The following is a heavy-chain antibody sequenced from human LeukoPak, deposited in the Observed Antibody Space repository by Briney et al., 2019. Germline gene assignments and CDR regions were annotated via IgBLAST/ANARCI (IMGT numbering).Heavy chain of an antibody. Sequence: GASVKVSCKASGYTFTSYDTNWVRQATGQGLEWMGWMNPNSGNTGYAQKFQGRVTMTRNTSISTAYMELSSLRSEDTAVYYCARTPIRVAARLRWFDPWGQGTLVTVSS. CDR3: ARTPIRVAARLRWFDP. D-gene: IGHD6-6*01. CDR2: MNPNSGNT. CDR1: GYTFTSYD. V-gene: IGHV1-8*01. J-gene: IGHJ5*02.